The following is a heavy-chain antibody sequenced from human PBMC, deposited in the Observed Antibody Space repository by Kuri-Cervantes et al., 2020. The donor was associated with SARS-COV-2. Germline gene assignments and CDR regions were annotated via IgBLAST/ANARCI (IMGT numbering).Heavy chain of an antibody. J-gene: IGHJ4*02. CDR2: ITHTGTT. V-gene: IGHV4-34*01. Sequence: GSLRLSCAASGFTFSSYEMNWVRQPPGKGLEWIGEITHTGTTNYNASLKSRVIISLDMSKKQFSLRLTSVTAADTGLYFCARGRTTDLDSWGQGTLVTVSS. CDR1: GFTFSSYE. D-gene: IGHD4-17*01. CDR3: ARGRTTDLDS.